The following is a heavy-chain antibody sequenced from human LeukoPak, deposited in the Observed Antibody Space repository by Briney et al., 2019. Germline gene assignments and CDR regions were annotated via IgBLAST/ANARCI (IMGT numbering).Heavy chain of an antibody. Sequence: YKVTSFYLGWGRNIQKQGLEWMGIIFPGDSDTRYSPSFQGQVTISADKSISTAYLQWSSLKASDTAIYYCASEYCSGGNCYFDYWGQGTLVTVSS. D-gene: IGHD2-15*01. V-gene: IGHV5-51*01. CDR2: IFPGDSDT. CDR3: ASEYCSGGNCYFDY. J-gene: IGHJ4*02. CDR1: YKVTSFY.